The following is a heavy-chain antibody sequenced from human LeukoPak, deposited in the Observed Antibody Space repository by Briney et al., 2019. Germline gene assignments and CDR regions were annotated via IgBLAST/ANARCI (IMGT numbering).Heavy chain of an antibody. CDR3: AGPNVLLWFGESSGDAFDI. Sequence: GGSLRLSCAASGFTFSDYYMSWIRQAPGKGLEWVSYISSSGSTIYYADSVKGRFTISRDNAKNSLYLQMNSLRAEDTAVYYCAGPNVLLWFGESSGDAFDIWGQGTMVTVSS. CDR1: GFTFSDYY. D-gene: IGHD3-10*01. J-gene: IGHJ3*02. CDR2: ISSSGSTI. V-gene: IGHV3-11*04.